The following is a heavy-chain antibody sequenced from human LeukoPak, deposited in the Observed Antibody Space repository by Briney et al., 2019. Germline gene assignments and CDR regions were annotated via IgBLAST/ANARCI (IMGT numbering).Heavy chain of an antibody. CDR1: GYTLTELS. V-gene: IGHV1-24*01. CDR2: FDPEDGET. CDR3: ARVGAEAGLVDYDNSGYYVGDAFDI. D-gene: IGHD3-22*01. Sequence: ASVKVSCKVSGYTLTELSMHWVRQAPGKGLEWMGGFDPEDGETIYAQKFQGRVSMATDTSTTTAYMELRSLRSDDTAVYFCARVGAEAGLVDYDNSGYYVGDAFDIWGQGTMVTVSS. J-gene: IGHJ3*02.